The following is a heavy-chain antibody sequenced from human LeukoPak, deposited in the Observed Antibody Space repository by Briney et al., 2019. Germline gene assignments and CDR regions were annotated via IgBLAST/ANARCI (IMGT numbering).Heavy chain of an antibody. J-gene: IGHJ4*02. CDR2: IVVGSGNT. V-gene: IGHV1-58*01. D-gene: IGHD6-19*01. CDR3: AASVSSGSKIPFDY. CDR1: GFTFTSSA. Sequence: GASVKVSCKASGFTFTSSAVQWVRQARGQRLEWIGWIVVGSGNTNYAQKFRERVTITRDMSTSTAYMELSSLRSEDTAVYYCAASVSSGSKIPFDYWGQGTLVTVSS.